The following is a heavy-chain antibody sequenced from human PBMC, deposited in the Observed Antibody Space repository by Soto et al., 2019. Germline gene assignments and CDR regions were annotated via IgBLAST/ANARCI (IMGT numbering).Heavy chain of an antibody. Sequence: EVQLVESGGGLVQPGRSLRLSCAASGFTFDDYAMHWVRQAPGKGLEWVSGISWNSGSIGYADSVKGRFTISRDNAKNSLYLQMNSLRAEDTALYYCAKDMGRGTWLEYFQHWGQGTLVTVSS. CDR1: GFTFDDYA. J-gene: IGHJ1*01. V-gene: IGHV3-9*01. CDR3: AKDMGRGTWLEYFQH. D-gene: IGHD6-19*01. CDR2: ISWNSGSI.